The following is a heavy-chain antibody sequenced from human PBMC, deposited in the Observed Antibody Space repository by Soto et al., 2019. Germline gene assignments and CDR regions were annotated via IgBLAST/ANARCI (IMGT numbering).Heavy chain of an antibody. D-gene: IGHD3-22*01. Sequence: GASVKVSCKASGYTFTSYGISWVRQAPGQGLEWMGWISAYNGNTNYAQKLQGRVTMTTDTSTSTAYMELRSLRSDDTAVYYCATITMIVVVSRLAFDYWGQGTLVTVSS. CDR2: ISAYNGNT. CDR3: ATITMIVVVSRLAFDY. J-gene: IGHJ4*02. V-gene: IGHV1-18*01. CDR1: GYTFTSYG.